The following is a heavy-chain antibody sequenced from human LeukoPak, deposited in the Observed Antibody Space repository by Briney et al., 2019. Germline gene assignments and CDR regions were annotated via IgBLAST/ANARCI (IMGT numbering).Heavy chain of an antibody. CDR2: IYYSGST. Sequence: SETLSLTCTVSGGSINSYYWTWIRQPPGKGLEWIGYIYYSGSTNYNPSLKSRLTISVDTAKNQFSLKLKSVTATDTAVYYCARETYGDFDYWGQGTLVTVSS. V-gene: IGHV4-59*01. CDR1: GGSINSYY. CDR3: ARETYGDFDY. D-gene: IGHD4-17*01. J-gene: IGHJ4*02.